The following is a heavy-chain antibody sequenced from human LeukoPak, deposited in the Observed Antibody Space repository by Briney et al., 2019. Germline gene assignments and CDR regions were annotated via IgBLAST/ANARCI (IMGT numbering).Heavy chain of an antibody. CDR1: RFTFYSYD. Sequence: PGGSLTLSCAASRFTFYSYDMLWPRQAPGKGLEGVTDIRYGGSNKYYTVSVKGRFTISRDNSKNKLYLQMNSLRAEDTAVEYCAIEDSRYFDWFPGSSAISAFDIWGQGTMVTVSS. CDR3: AIEDSRYFDWFPGSSAISAFDI. V-gene: IGHV3-30-3*01. CDR2: IRYGGSNK. D-gene: IGHD3-9*01. J-gene: IGHJ3*02.